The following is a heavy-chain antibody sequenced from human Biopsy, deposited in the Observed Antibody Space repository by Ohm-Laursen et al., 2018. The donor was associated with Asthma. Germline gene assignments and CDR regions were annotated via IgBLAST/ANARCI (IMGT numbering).Heavy chain of an antibody. CDR3: VRHQYSSSWSTFDY. CDR1: GGSITSSSYY. V-gene: IGHV4-39*01. Sequence: SETLSLTCTVSGGSITSSSYYWGWIRQPPGKGMEWIGSMYHSGSPYYHPSLKSRATISEDTSKNRLSLKMSSVTAADTAVYFCVRHQYSSSWSTFDYWGQGALVTVSS. J-gene: IGHJ4*02. D-gene: IGHD3-22*01. CDR2: MYHSGSP.